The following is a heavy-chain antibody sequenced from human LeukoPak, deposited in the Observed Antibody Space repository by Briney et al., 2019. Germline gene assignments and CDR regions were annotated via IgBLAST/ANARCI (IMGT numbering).Heavy chain of an antibody. CDR3: ARDSTLSVVVPAAINYYYYGMDV. J-gene: IGHJ6*02. V-gene: IGHV1-3*01. CDR1: GGTFSSYA. CDR2: INAGNGNT. D-gene: IGHD2-2*02. Sequence: ASVKVSCKASGGTFSSYAMHWVRQAPGQRLEWMGWINAGNGNTKYSQKFQGRVTFTRDTSASTAYMELSSLRSEDTAVYYCARDSTLSVVVPAAINYYYYGMDVWGQGTTVTVSS.